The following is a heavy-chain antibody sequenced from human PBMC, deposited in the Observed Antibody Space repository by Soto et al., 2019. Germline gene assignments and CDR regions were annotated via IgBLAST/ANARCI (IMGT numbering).Heavy chain of an antibody. J-gene: IGHJ4*02. CDR3: ARPANTVADHFDL. Sequence: GESLKISCQVSGSTFTIYWIGWVRQMPGKGLEWIGIIYPSDSDTRYSPSFQGQVTSSADQSINTAYLQWDSLKASDTAIYYCARPANTVADHFDLWGQGTQVTVSS. CDR1: GSTFTIYW. D-gene: IGHD4-17*01. V-gene: IGHV5-51*01. CDR2: IYPSDSDT.